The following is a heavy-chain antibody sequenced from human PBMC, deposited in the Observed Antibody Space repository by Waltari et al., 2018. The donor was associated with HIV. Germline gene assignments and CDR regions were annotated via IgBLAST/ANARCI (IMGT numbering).Heavy chain of an antibody. V-gene: IGHV1-8*01. D-gene: IGHD3-3*01. CDR1: GYTFTSYD. CDR3: ARGSERFLEWLSHGMDV. Sequence: QVQLVQSGAEVKKPGASVKVSCKASGYTFTSYDINWVRQATGQGLEWMGWMNPNSGNTGYAQKFQGRVTMTRNTSISTAYMELSSLRSEDTAVYYCARGSERFLEWLSHGMDVWGQGTTVTVSS. CDR2: MNPNSGNT. J-gene: IGHJ6*02.